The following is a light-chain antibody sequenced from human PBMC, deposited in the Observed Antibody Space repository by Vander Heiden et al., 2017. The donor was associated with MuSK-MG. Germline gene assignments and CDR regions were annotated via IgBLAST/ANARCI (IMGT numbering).Light chain of an antibody. CDR3: QSADSSGTYVV. CDR2: KDS. V-gene: IGLV3-25*03. J-gene: IGLJ2*01. Sequence: SYELTQPPSVSVSPGQTARNTCPGDALPKQYAYVYQQKPGQASGLVIEKDSERPSGIPERFSGSSAGTTVTLTISGVQAEDEADYYCQSADSSGTYVVFGGGTKLTVL. CDR1: ALPKQY.